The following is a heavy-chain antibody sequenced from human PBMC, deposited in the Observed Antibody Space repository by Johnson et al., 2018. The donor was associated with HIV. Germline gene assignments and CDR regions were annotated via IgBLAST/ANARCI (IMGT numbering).Heavy chain of an antibody. CDR3: ARYSSSFDAFDI. CDR1: GFTFSSYA. CDR2: ISGSGGST. V-gene: IGHV3-23*04. D-gene: IGHD6-6*01. J-gene: IGHJ3*02. Sequence: VQLVESGGGLIQPGGSLRLSCAASGFTFSSYAMSWVRQAPGKGLEWVSAISGSGGSTYYADSVKGRFTISRDNSKNSLYLQMNSLRAGDTAVYYCARYSSSFDAFDIWGQGTMVTVSS.